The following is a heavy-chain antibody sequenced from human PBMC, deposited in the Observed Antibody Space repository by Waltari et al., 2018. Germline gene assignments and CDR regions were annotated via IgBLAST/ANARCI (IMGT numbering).Heavy chain of an antibody. J-gene: IGHJ5*02. CDR1: GFSLSYFG. CDR2: ASFDGSTT. V-gene: IGHV3-30*18. CDR3: AKDAFGNTYLDH. Sequence: QVQLVESGGGVVQPGMSLSLSCAACGFSLSYFGMHWVRQAPGKGLEWVALASFDGSTTYYADSVRGRFTISRDNSKNTLYLDINTLRVDDTAIYYCAKDAFGNTYLDHWGQGTLVTVSS. D-gene: IGHD3-10*01.